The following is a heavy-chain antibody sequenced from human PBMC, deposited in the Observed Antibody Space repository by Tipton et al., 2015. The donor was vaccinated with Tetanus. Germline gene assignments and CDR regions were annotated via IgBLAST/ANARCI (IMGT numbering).Heavy chain of an antibody. CDR1: GVSMSTTNYF. Sequence: TLSLTCSVSGVSMSTTNYFWGWIRQPPGKPLEWIGSIYYSGNTFYNPSLQSRVTISVDTSKNQFSLNLSSMTAADSAVYFCARRGHDTIGYHEYYFDFWGLGTLVTVSS. J-gene: IGHJ4*02. D-gene: IGHD3-22*01. V-gene: IGHV4-39*01. CDR2: IYYSGNT. CDR3: ARRGHDTIGYHEYYFDF.